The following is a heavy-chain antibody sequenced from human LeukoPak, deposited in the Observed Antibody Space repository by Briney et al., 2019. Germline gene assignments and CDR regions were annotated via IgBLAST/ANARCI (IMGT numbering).Heavy chain of an antibody. CDR1: GVTFSSYG. Sequence: PGGSLRLSCAASGVTFSSYGMHWVRQAPGKGLEWVAVISYDGSNKYYADSVKGRFTISRDNSKNTLYLQMNSLRAEDTAVYYCAKGTMVRGARDYFDYWGQGTLVTVSS. J-gene: IGHJ4*02. CDR2: ISYDGSNK. CDR3: AKGTMVRGARDYFDY. V-gene: IGHV3-30*18. D-gene: IGHD3-10*01.